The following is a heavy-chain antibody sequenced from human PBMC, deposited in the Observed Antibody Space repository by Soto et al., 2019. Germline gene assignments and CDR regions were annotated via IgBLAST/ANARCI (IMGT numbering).Heavy chain of an antibody. D-gene: IGHD5-18*01. CDR1: GFTFSTSW. J-gene: IGHJ4*02. Sequence: EVQLVESGGGLVQPGGSLKISCSASGFTFSTSWMSWVRQAPGKGLEWVANIKQDGSEEYYVDSVKGRFTVSRDNAKNSLYLQINSLRVEDTAVYFCARGPRHSDAYWVLGTLVTVSS. V-gene: IGHV3-7*05. CDR3: ARGPRHSDAY. CDR2: IKQDGSEE.